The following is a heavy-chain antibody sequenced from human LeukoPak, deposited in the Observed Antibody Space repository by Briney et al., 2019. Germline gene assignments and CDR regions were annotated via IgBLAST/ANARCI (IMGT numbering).Heavy chain of an antibody. J-gene: IGHJ4*02. V-gene: IGHV3-64D*09. CDR2: ISSNGSGT. Sequence: GGSLRLSCSASGFTFSSYAMHWVRQAPGKGLEYVSAISSNGSGTYYADSVKGRFTISRDNSKNTLYLQMSSLRAEDTAVYYCVRYSGYEPYDYWGQGTLVTVSS. D-gene: IGHD5-12*01. CDR1: GFTFSSYA. CDR3: VRYSGYEPYDY.